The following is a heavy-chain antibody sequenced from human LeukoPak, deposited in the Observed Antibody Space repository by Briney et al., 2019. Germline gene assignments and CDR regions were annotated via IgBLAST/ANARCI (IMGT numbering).Heavy chain of an antibody. CDR2: ISGSGGST. Sequence: PGGSLRLSCAASGFTFSSYAMSWVRQAPGKGLEWVSAISGSGGSTYYADSVKGRFTISRDNSKNTLYLQMNSLRAEDTAVYYCAKDKRNSDWLLYWGYYFDYWGQGTLVTVSS. V-gene: IGHV3-23*01. CDR3: AKDKRNSDWLLYWGYYFDY. D-gene: IGHD3-9*01. CDR1: GFTFSSYA. J-gene: IGHJ4*02.